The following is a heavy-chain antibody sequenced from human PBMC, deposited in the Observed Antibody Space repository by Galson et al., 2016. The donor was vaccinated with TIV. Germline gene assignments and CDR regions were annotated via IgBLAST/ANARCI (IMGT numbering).Heavy chain of an antibody. CDR2: IKPNRGDT. D-gene: IGHD3-9*01. CDR3: ARGFGVLTGNYRPKVFDF. J-gene: IGHJ4*02. CDR1: GYKFIGYH. V-gene: IGHV1-2*02. Sequence: SAKVSCQASGYKFIGYHVHWVRQAPGQGLEWMGWIKPNRGDTNVAQKFRGRVTMTRDTSITTAYLELSGLRSYDTAGYYCARGFGVLTGNYRPKVFDFWGQGTLVTVSS.